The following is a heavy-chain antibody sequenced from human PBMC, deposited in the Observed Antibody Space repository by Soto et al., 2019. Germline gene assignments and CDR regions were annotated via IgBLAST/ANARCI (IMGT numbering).Heavy chain of an antibody. CDR1: GGSVSNKTYY. CDR3: ARTTAVPNTLRSRYFFDY. Sequence: RSLTCSVSGGSVSNKTYYWSWIRQPPGKRLEWIGYVYYSGTTNYNPSLKSRVTISVDLSKNQFSLRLSSVTTADTALYYCARTTAVPNTLRSRYFFDYWGQGTLVTVSS. CDR2: VYYSGTT. J-gene: IGHJ4*02. V-gene: IGHV4-61*01. D-gene: IGHD4-17*01.